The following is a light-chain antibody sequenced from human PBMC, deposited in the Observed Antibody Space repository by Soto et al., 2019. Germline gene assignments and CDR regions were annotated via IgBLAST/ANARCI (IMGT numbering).Light chain of an antibody. CDR2: GAS. Sequence: EIVLTQSPGTLSLSPGERATLSCRASQSVSSNLAWYQQKPGQAPRLLIYGASSRATGIPDRFSGSGSGTDFTPTISSLEPEDFAVYYCQQYGSSPWTFGQGTKVDIK. J-gene: IGKJ1*01. CDR3: QQYGSSPWT. V-gene: IGKV3-20*01. CDR1: QSVSSN.